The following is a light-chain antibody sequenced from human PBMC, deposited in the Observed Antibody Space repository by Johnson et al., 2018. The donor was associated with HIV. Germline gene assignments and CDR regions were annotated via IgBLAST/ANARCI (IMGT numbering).Light chain of an antibody. Sequence: QSVLTQPPSVYAAPGQKVTISCSGSSSNIGNNYVSWYQQLPGTAPKLLIYDKNKRPSGIPDRFSGSKSGTSATLAITALQTGDEADYYCGTWDSSLRVGFFGTGTKVTVL. CDR1: SSNIGNNY. CDR3: GTWDSSLRVGF. V-gene: IGLV1-51*01. J-gene: IGLJ1*01. CDR2: DKN.